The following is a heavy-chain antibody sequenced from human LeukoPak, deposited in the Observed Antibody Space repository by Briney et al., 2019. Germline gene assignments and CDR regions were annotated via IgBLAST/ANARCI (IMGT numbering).Heavy chain of an antibody. V-gene: IGHV4-34*01. J-gene: IGHJ4*02. Sequence: SETLSLTCAVYGGSFSGYYWSWIRQPPGKGLEWIGEINHSGSTNYNPSLKSRVTISVDTSKNQFSLKLNSVTAADTAVYYCARGPGFDYWGQGTLVTVSS. CDR2: INHSGST. CDR1: GGSFSGYY. CDR3: ARGPGFDY.